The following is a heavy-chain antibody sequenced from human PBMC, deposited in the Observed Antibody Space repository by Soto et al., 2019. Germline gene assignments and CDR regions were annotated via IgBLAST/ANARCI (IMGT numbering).Heavy chain of an antibody. CDR2: IYWDDDK. D-gene: IGHD6-13*01. J-gene: IGHJ4*02. CDR1: GFSLTTSEVG. V-gene: IGHV2-5*02. CDR3: AHRDRTSWYDY. Sequence: QITLKESSPTLVKPTQTLTLTCTFSGFSLTTSEVGVGWIQQPPGKALEWLAVIYWDDDKRYSPSLKSRLTITKDTSKNQVVLTMTNMDPVDTATYYCAHRDRTSWYDYWGQGTLVTVSS.